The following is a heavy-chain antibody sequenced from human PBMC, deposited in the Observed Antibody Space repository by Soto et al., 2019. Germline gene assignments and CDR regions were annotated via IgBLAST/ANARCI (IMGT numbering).Heavy chain of an antibody. J-gene: IGHJ6*02. CDR2: IRDKTNNYAT. D-gene: IGHD6-19*01. CDR3: TRLMPVAGTKIQFNYYAMDV. V-gene: IGHV3-73*02. Sequence: EVQLVESGGGLVQPGGSLKLSCAASGFTFSDSPMHWVRQASGKGLEWVGRIRDKTNNYATAYAASVKGRFTISRDDSKNTAYLQMNSLKTEDTAVYYCTRLMPVAGTKIQFNYYAMDVWGQGTTVTVSS. CDR1: GFTFSDSP.